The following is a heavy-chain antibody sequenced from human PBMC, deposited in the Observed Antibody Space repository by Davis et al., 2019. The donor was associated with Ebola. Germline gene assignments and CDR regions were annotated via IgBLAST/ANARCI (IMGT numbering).Heavy chain of an antibody. D-gene: IGHD2-15*01. Sequence: SETLSLTCTVSGDSISSDYWSWIRQPPGKGLEWIGYVYHTGATNYNPSLKSRVTLSVDTSKNQLSLKLTSVTAADTAVYYCAREMLVVAAGAPFDIWGQGTMVTVSS. CDR3: AREMLVVAAGAPFDI. CDR1: GDSISSDY. V-gene: IGHV4-59*01. CDR2: VYHTGAT. J-gene: IGHJ3*02.